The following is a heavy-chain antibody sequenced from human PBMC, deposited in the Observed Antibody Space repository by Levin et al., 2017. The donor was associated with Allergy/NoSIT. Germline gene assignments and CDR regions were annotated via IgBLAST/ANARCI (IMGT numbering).Heavy chain of an antibody. J-gene: IGHJ5*02. V-gene: IGHV3-74*01. CDR3: ARAYCGGDCYSMVPAVFWFDP. CDR1: GFTFSSYW. D-gene: IGHD2-21*02. CDR2: INSDGSST. Sequence: SCAASGFTFSSYWMHWVRQAPGKGLVWVSRINSDGSSTSYADSVKGRFTISRDNAKNTLYLQMNSLRAEDTAVYYCARAYCGGDCYSMVPAVFWFDPWGQGTLVTVSS.